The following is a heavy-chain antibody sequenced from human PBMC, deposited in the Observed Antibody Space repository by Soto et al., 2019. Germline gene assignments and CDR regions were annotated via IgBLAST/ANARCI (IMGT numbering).Heavy chain of an antibody. J-gene: IGHJ4*02. CDR1: GFTFSSYA. V-gene: IGHV3-23*01. Sequence: EVQLLESGGGLVQPGGSLRLSCAASGFTFSSYAMSWVRQAPGKGLEWVSAISGSGGSTYYADSVKGRFTISRDNSKNTLYLQMNSLRDEDTAVYYCAKDGYSYGDYFDYWGQGTLFIVSS. D-gene: IGHD5-18*01. CDR3: AKDGYSYGDYFDY. CDR2: ISGSGGST.